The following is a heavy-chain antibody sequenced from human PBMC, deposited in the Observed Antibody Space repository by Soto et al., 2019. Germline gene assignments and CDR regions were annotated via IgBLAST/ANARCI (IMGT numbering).Heavy chain of an antibody. Sequence: QLQLQESGPGLVKPSETLSLTCTVSGGSISSSSYYWGWIRQPPGKGLEWIGSIYYSGSTYYNPSLKSRVTISVDTSKNQFSLKLSSVTAADTAVYYCARQQQWLVNPHFDYWGQGTLVTVSS. CDR2: IYYSGST. CDR1: GGSISSSSYY. CDR3: ARQQQWLVNPHFDY. J-gene: IGHJ4*02. D-gene: IGHD6-19*01. V-gene: IGHV4-39*01.